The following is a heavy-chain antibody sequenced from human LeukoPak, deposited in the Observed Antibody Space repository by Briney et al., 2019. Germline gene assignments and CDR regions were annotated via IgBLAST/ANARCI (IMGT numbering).Heavy chain of an antibody. CDR2: ISSSSSTI. D-gene: IGHD3-9*01. CDR3: ARDRLRYFDFHLYFDY. J-gene: IGHJ4*02. CDR1: GFTFSSYS. Sequence: QPGGSLRLSCAASGFTFSSYSMTWVRQAPGKGLEWASSISSSSSTIYYADSVKGRFTISRDNAKNSLYLQMNSLRDEDTAVYYCARDRLRYFDFHLYFDYWGQGTLVTVSS. V-gene: IGHV3-48*02.